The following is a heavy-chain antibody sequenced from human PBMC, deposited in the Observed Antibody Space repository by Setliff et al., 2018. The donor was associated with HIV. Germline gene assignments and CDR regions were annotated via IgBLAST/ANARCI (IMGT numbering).Heavy chain of an antibody. J-gene: IGHJ3*01. CDR2: INAGNGNT. CDR1: GYSFTTYP. CDR3: ARGTKGVGYDFWSGYHNAFDV. Sequence: ASVKVSCKASGYSFTTYPIHWMRQAPGQRLEWMGWINAGNGNTKYSQKFQGRVTITRDTSANTGYMELSSLRSEDTAVYYCARGTKGVGYDFWSGYHNAFDVWGQGTLVTVSS. V-gene: IGHV1-3*01. D-gene: IGHD3-3*01.